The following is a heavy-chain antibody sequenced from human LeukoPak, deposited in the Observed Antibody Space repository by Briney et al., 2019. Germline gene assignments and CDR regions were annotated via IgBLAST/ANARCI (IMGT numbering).Heavy chain of an antibody. J-gene: IGHJ4*02. CDR2: IHPDDSDT. CDR1: GYTFTSYW. D-gene: IGHD3-10*01. Sequence: GESLKISCKGSGYTFTSYWIGWVRQMPGKGLESMAIIHPDDSDTRYSPSFQGQVTISADKSISTAYLQWSSLMASDTAMYYCARHTISDYWGQGTQVTVSS. CDR3: ARHTISDY. V-gene: IGHV5-51*01.